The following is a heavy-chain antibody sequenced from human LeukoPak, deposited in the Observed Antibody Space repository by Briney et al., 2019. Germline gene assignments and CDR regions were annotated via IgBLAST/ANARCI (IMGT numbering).Heavy chain of an antibody. D-gene: IGHD1-26*01. V-gene: IGHV4-4*07. CDR2: IYTTGST. CDR1: GGSIDRYY. CDR3: ARDWVVGAARSFDY. J-gene: IGHJ4*02. Sequence: SETLSLTCTVSGGSIDRYYWTWLRQPAGKGLEWIGRIYTTGSTNYNPSLKSRVTISVDTSKNQISLSLSSVTAADTAVYYCARDWVVGAARSFDYWGQGILVTVSS.